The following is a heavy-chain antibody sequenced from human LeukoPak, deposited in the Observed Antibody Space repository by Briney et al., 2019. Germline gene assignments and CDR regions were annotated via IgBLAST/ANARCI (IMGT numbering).Heavy chain of an antibody. Sequence: GGSLRLSCAPSGFLFSNYVLHWVRQAPGKGLEWVAVIWYDGSNKYYVDSVKGRFTISRDNSKNTLYLQMNSLRAEDTAVYYCARDGPTTTNRNNWCNPWGQGTLVTVSS. CDR1: GFLFSNYV. CDR3: ARDGPTTTNRNNWCNP. V-gene: IGHV3-33*01. D-gene: IGHD4-17*01. J-gene: IGHJ5*02. CDR2: IWYDGSNK.